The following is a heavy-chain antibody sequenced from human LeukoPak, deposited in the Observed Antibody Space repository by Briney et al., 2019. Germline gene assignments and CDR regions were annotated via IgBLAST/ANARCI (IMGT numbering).Heavy chain of an antibody. CDR3: ARDIDVQDYFDS. CDR1: GYSFTGHY. J-gene: IGHJ4*02. D-gene: IGHD2-15*01. CDR2: INPNSGGR. V-gene: IGHV1-2*02. Sequence: AASVKVSCKASGYSFTGHYLHWVRQAPGQGLEWMGWINPNSGGRKYAQKSQGRVTMTKDISISTAFMELSSLTSDDTAVYYCARDIDVQDYFDSWGQGTLVTVSS.